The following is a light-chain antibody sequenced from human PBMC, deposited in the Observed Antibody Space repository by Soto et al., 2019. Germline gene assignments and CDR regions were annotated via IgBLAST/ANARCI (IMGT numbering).Light chain of an antibody. J-gene: IGKJ2*01. Sequence: EIVMTQSPATLSVSPGERATLSCRASQSVSSNLAWYQQKPGQAPRLLIYGASTRATAVPARFSGSGSGTQFTLTISSLQSEDFAVYYCQQYDNWLRTFGQGTKLEIK. CDR3: QQYDNWLRT. V-gene: IGKV3-15*01. CDR2: GAS. CDR1: QSVSSN.